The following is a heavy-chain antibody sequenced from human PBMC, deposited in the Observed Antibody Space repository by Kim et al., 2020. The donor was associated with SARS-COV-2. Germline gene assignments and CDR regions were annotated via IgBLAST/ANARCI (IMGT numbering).Heavy chain of an antibody. D-gene: IGHD2-21*02. J-gene: IGHJ3*02. V-gene: IGHV3-74*01. CDR3: VRVPYCGADCFSRDQVDI. CDR1: GFTFRGYW. CDR2: ISGGGTTT. Sequence: GGSLRLSCAASGFTFRGYWMQWVRQVPRKWPVLFARISGGGTTTNYADSVRGRFTLSRYNAECTLFLQFRAFRAEDTGLYYCVRVPYCGADCFSRDQVDIWGQGTMVIVSS.